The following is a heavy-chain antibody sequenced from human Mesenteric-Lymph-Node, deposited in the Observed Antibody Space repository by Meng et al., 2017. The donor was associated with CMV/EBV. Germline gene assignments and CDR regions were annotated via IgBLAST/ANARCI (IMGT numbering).Heavy chain of an antibody. CDR1: GFTFSSYW. CDR3: ARIPTCSSTNCHRYFDF. D-gene: IGHD2-2*01. CDR2: IYYTGST. Sequence: SQTLSLTCAASGFTFSSYWMSWIRQPPGKGLEWIGYIYYTGSTRYNPSLKTRVSISVDTSRNQFSLRLNSVTAADTAVYFCARIPTCSSTNCHRYFDFWGQGTLVTVSS. V-gene: IGHV4-59*01. J-gene: IGHJ4*02.